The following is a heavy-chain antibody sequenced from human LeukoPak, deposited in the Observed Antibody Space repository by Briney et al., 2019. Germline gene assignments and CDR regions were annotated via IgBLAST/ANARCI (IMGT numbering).Heavy chain of an antibody. V-gene: IGHV3-30*18. D-gene: IGHD3-22*01. CDR1: GFTFSSYG. J-gene: IGHJ4*02. CDR2: ISYDGSNK. Sequence: GESLRLSCAASGFTFSSYGMHWVRQAPGKGLEWVAVISYDGSNKYYADSVKGRFTISRDNSKNTLYLQMNSLRAEDTAVYYCAKGDDSSGYYSCFDYWGQGTLVTVSS. CDR3: AKGDDSSGYYSCFDY.